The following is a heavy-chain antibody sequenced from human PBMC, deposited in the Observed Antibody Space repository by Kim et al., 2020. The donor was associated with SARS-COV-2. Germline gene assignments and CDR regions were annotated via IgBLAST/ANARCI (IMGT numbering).Heavy chain of an antibody. Sequence: GGSLRLSCAASGFTFSSYSMNWVRQAPGKGLESVSYISSSSSTIYYADSVKGRFTISRDNAKNSLYLQMNSLRDEDTAVYYCARDTEMQQLAIELFDYWGQGTLVTVSS. CDR2: ISSSSSTI. CDR1: GFTFSSYS. J-gene: IGHJ4*02. D-gene: IGHD6-13*01. V-gene: IGHV3-48*02. CDR3: ARDTEMQQLAIELFDY.